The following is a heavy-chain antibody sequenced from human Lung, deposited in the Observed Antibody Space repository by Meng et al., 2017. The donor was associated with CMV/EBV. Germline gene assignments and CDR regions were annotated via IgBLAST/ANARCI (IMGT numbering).Heavy chain of an antibody. CDR3: ARDRPTHLIYCSNDNCYSNAMDV. D-gene: IGHD2-2*01. CDR1: GFTFSSYE. Sequence: GGSLRLSCTGSGFTFSSYEMNWVRQAPGKGLEWVSYISSSGSTVSYGDSVKGRFTISRDNAKNSLYLQMNSLRAEDTAVYYCARDRPTHLIYCSNDNCYSNAMDVWGQGXTVTVSS. CDR2: ISSSGSTV. V-gene: IGHV3-48*03. J-gene: IGHJ6*02.